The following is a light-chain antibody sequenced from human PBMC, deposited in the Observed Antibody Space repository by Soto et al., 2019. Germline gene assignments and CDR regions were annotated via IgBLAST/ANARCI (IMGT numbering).Light chain of an antibody. Sequence: DIQMTQSPSSLSASVGDRVTITCRASQYISSYLNWYQQKPGKAPELLIYAASTLESAVPSRFSGSESETDFSGSESETDFTLTISSLQPEDFATYYCQQSYITPFTFGPGTKVDLK. CDR2: AAS. V-gene: IGKV1-39*01. J-gene: IGKJ3*01. CDR1: QYISSY. CDR3: QQSYITPFT.